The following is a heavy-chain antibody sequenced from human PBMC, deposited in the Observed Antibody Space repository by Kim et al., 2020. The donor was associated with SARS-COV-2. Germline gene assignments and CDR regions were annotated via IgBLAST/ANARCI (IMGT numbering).Heavy chain of an antibody. CDR2: INSDGSGT. J-gene: IGHJ4*02. CDR1: GFSFSSYG. D-gene: IGHD3-22*01. Sequence: GGSLRLSCAASGFSFSSYGMHWVRQVPGKGLLWVSRINSDGSGTGYADSVKGRFTISRDNAKNTLYLQMNSLRAEDTAVYYCATARGYYDSSGYYVFDYWGQGILLTVSS. V-gene: IGHV3-74*01. CDR3: ATARGYYDSSGYYVFDY.